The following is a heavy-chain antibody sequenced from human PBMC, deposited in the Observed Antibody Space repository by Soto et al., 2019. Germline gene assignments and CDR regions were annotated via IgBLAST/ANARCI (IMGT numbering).Heavy chain of an antibody. D-gene: IGHD3-22*01. V-gene: IGHV1-3*01. CDR1: GYTFTSYA. CDR2: INAGNGNT. CDR3: AREASPLVVVPPSLGY. Sequence: GASVKVSCKASGYTFTSYAMHWVRQAPGQRLEWMGWINAGNGNTKYSQKFQGRVTITRDTSASTAYMELSSLRSEDTAVYYCAREASPLVVVPPSLGYWGQGTLVTVSS. J-gene: IGHJ4*02.